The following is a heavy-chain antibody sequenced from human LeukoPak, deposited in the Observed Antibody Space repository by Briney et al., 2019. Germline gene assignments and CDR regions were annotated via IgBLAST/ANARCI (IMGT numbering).Heavy chain of an antibody. CDR1: GGSTSSYY. J-gene: IGHJ6*02. V-gene: IGHV4-59*08. CDR3: ARLRTAAYYYGMDV. Sequence: SETLSLTCTVSGGSTSSYYWSWIRQPPGKGLEWIGYIYYSGSTNYNPSLKSRVTISVDTSKNQFSLKLSSVTAADTAAYYCARLRTAAYYYGMDVWGQGTTVTVSS. CDR2: IYYSGST.